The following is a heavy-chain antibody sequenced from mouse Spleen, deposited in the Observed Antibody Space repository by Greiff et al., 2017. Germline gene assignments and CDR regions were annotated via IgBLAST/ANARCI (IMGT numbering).Heavy chain of an antibody. CDR3: TTGSYGAMDY. Sequence: QVQLQQSGPELVKPGASVKLSCKASGYTFTSYDINWVKQRPGQGLEWIGWIYPRDGSTKYNEKFKGKATLTVDTSSSTAYMELHSLTSEDSAVYYCTTGSYGAMDYWGQGTSVTVSS. CDR2: IYPRDGST. D-gene: IGHD1-1*02. V-gene: IGHV1-85*01. CDR1: GYTFTSYD. J-gene: IGHJ4*01.